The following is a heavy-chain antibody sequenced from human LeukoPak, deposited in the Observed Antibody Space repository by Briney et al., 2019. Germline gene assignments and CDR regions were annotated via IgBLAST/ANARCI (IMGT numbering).Heavy chain of an antibody. Sequence: SETLSLTRAVYGGSFSGYYWSWIRQPPGKGLEWIGEINHSGSTNYNPSLKSRVTISVDTSKNQFSLKLSSVTAADTAVYYCANQPIAAAANWFDPWGQGTLVTVSS. J-gene: IGHJ5*02. CDR1: GGSFSGYY. CDR3: ANQPIAAAANWFDP. D-gene: IGHD6-13*01. CDR2: INHSGST. V-gene: IGHV4-34*01.